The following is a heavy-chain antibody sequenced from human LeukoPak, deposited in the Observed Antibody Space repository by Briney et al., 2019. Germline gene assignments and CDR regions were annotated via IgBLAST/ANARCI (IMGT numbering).Heavy chain of an antibody. J-gene: IGHJ4*02. V-gene: IGHV1-2*02. D-gene: IGHD2-15*01. Sequence: GASVKVSCKASGYTFTGYYMHWVRQAPGQGLEWMGWINPNSGGTNYAQKFQDRVTMTRNTSISTAYMELSRLRSDDTAVYYCARDFPSGGSGYWGQGTLVTVSS. CDR3: ARDFPSGGSGY. CDR1: GYTFTGYY. CDR2: INPNSGGT.